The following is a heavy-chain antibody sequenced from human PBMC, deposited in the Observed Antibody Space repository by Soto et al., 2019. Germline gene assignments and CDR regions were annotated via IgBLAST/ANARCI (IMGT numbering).Heavy chain of an antibody. CDR2: ISASNGNR. Sequence: QVQLVQSGAEVKKPGASVKVSCKASGYDFSGYGISWVRQAPGQGLEWMGWISASNGNRDYAQQFQGRVTMTSDTSRTTAYMELRSLRSDDTAVYYCVRDPQRNDYWGQGTLVNVSS. CDR1: GYDFSGYG. J-gene: IGHJ4*02. D-gene: IGHD2-2*01. V-gene: IGHV1-18*04. CDR3: VRDPQRNDY.